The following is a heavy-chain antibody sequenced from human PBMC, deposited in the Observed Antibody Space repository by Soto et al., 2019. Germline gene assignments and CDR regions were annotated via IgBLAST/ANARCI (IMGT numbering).Heavy chain of an antibody. D-gene: IGHD6-13*01. CDR1: GGSFSGYY. CDR3: ARVGSSSSWYVPFDY. Sequence: QVQLQQWGAGLLKPSETLSLTGAVYGGSFSGYYWSWIRQPPGKGLEWIGEINHSGSTNYNPSLKSRVTISVDTAKTQFSLKLSSVTAADTAVYYCARVGSSSSWYVPFDYWGQGTLVTVSS. V-gene: IGHV4-34*01. CDR2: INHSGST. J-gene: IGHJ4*02.